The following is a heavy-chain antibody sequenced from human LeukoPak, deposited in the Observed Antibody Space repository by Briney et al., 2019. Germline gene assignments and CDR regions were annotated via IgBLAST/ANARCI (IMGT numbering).Heavy chain of an antibody. CDR1: GGSFSGYY. CDR2: INHSGST. CDR3: ARAAPLYYYDSSADAFDI. Sequence: PSETLSLTCAVYGGSFSGYYWSWIRQPPGKGLEWIGEINHSGSTNYNPSLKSRVTISVDTSKDQFSLKLSSVTAADTAVYYCARAAPLYYYDSSADAFDIWGQGTMVAVSS. J-gene: IGHJ3*02. D-gene: IGHD3-22*01. V-gene: IGHV4-34*01.